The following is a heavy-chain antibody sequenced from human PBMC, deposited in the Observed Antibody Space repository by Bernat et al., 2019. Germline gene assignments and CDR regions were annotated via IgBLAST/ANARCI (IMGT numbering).Heavy chain of an antibody. Sequence: QLQLQESGPGLVKPSETLSLTCTVSGGSISSSSYYWGWIRQPPGTGLEWIGSIYYSGSTYYNPSLKSRVTISVDTSKNQFSLKLSSVTAADTAVYYCAAYYYDSSGYAFIQNINDYWGQGTLVTVSS. D-gene: IGHD3-22*01. CDR2: IYYSGST. CDR3: AAYYYDSSGYAFIQNINDY. J-gene: IGHJ4*02. CDR1: GGSISSSSYY. V-gene: IGHV4-39*01.